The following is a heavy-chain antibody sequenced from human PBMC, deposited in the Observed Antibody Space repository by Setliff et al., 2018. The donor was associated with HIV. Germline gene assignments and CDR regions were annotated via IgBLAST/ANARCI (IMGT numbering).Heavy chain of an antibody. V-gene: IGHV4-28*03. CDR3: ARGFPSDILTAKGDWFDP. CDR2: INYSGST. J-gene: IGHJ5*02. CDR1: GYSISSSNW. D-gene: IGHD3-9*01. Sequence: SETLSLTCVVSGYSISSSNWWGWIRQPPGKGLEWIGYINYSGSTNYNPPLKSRVTISVDTSKNQISLKVSSVTAADTAVYYCARGFPSDILTAKGDWFDPWGQGTLVTVSS.